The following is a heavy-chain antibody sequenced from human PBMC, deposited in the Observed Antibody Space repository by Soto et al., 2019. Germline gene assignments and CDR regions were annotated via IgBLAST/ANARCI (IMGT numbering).Heavy chain of an antibody. D-gene: IGHD2-2*01. CDR2: IDPSDSYT. J-gene: IGHJ6*02. CDR3: ARQGIVVVPAARDYCYYGMDV. V-gene: IGHV5-10-1*01. Sequence: REALKISFKGSGYSFTSYWISWVRQMPGKGREWMGRIDPSDSYTNYSPSFQGHVTISAGKSISTAYLQWSSLKASDTAMYYCARQGIVVVPAARDYCYYGMDVWGQGTTVTVSS. CDR1: GYSFTSYW.